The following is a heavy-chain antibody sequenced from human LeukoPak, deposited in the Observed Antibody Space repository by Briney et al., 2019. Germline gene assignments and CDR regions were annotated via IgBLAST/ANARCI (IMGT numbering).Heavy chain of an antibody. V-gene: IGHV4-34*01. Sequence: SETLSLTCAVYGGSFSGYYWSWIRQPPGKGLEWIGEINHSGSTNYNPSLKSRVTISVDTSKNQFSLKLSSVTAADTAVYYCARHGITMVRGVTSQFDYWGQGTLVTVSS. CDR2: INHSGST. J-gene: IGHJ4*02. CDR1: GGSFSGYY. CDR3: ARHGITMVRGVTSQFDY. D-gene: IGHD3-10*01.